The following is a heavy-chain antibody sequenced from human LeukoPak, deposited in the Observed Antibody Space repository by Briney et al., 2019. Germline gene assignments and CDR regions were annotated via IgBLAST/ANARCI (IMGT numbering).Heavy chain of an antibody. CDR3: ARDTHWDRVRAFDI. D-gene: IGHD7-27*01. CDR2: INWNCGST. CDR1: GFTFDDYG. Sequence: GGSLRLSWAAAGFTFDDYGISLVRQAAGKVQEWVSGINWNCGSTGYADSVRGRFTISRDNAKNSLYLQMNSLRAEDTALYHCARDTHWDRVRAFDIWGQGTMVTVSS. J-gene: IGHJ3*02. V-gene: IGHV3-20*01.